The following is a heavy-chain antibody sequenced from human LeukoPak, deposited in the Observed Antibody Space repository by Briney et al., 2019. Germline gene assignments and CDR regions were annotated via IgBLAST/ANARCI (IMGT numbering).Heavy chain of an antibody. V-gene: IGHV4-39*07. CDR2: IYYSGST. CDR3: ARDLDGGKISSYYFDY. D-gene: IGHD4-23*01. CDR1: GGSISSSSYY. J-gene: IGHJ4*02. Sequence: SETLSLTCTVSGGSISSSSYYWGWIRQPPGKGLEWIGSIYYSGSTYYNPSLKSRVTMSVDTSKNQFSLKLSSVTAADTAVYYCARDLDGGKISSYYFDYWGQGTLVTVSS.